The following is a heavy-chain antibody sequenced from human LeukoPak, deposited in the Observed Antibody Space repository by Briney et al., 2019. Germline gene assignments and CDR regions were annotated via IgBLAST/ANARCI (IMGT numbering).Heavy chain of an antibody. V-gene: IGHV3-7*01. D-gene: IGHD3-3*01. CDR1: GFTFRSYS. CDR2: IKQDGSEK. Sequence: GGSLRPSCAASGFTFRSYSMNWVRQAPGKGLEWVANIKQDGSEKYYVDSVKGRFTISRDNAKNSLYLQMNSLRAEDTAVYYCASGPVERFVWRTPRVDYWGQGTLVTVSS. CDR3: ASGPVERFVWRTPRVDY. J-gene: IGHJ4*02.